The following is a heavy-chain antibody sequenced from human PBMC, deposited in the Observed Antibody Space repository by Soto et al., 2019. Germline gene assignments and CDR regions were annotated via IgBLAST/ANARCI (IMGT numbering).Heavy chain of an antibody. CDR1: GFTFSSYG. V-gene: IGHV3-33*01. CDR3: ARGDLTPRTSAFDI. CDR2: IWYDGSNK. J-gene: IGHJ3*02. D-gene: IGHD2-15*01. Sequence: GGSLRLSCAASGFTFSSYGMHWVRQAPGKGLEWVAVIWYDGSNKYYADSVKGRFTISRDNSKNTLYLQMNSLRAEDTAVYYCARGDLTPRTSAFDIWGQGTMVTVSS.